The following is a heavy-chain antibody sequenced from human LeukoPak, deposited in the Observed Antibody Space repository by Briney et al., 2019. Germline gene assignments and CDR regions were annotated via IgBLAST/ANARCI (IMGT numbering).Heavy chain of an antibody. CDR2: IYSGGGT. J-gene: IGHJ5*02. CDR3: ARKSLGIVAAGTFFGS. V-gene: IGHV3-53*01. CDR1: GFTVSSNF. Sequence: GGSLRLSCAASGFTVSSNFVTWVRQAPGKGLEWLSIIYSGGGTDYADSVKGRFTISRDNSENTVYLQMNSLRAEDMAMYHCARKSLGIVAAGTFFGSWGQGTLVTVSS. D-gene: IGHD6-13*01.